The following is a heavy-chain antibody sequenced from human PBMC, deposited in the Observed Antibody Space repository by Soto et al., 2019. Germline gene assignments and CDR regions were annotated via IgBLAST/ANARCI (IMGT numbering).Heavy chain of an antibody. D-gene: IGHD1-7*01. Sequence: QVHLQQWGAGLLKPSGTLSLTCAVSGGSFTEAYWTWVRQSPGRGLEWIGEVFHAGNTNYNPSLKSRVTLSLDTDKNQFSLRLTSVTAADSAVYYCARAPRELLAEGPLFLYYYYGFDVWGQGTTVSVSS. CDR1: GGSFTEAY. CDR2: VFHAGNT. V-gene: IGHV4-34*12. CDR3: ARAPRELLAEGPLFLYYYYGFDV. J-gene: IGHJ6*02.